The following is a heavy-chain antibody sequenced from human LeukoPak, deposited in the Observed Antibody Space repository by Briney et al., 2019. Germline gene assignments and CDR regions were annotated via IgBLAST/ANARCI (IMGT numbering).Heavy chain of an antibody. Sequence: GGSLRLSCAASGFTFSSYGMHWVRQAPGKGLEWVAVISYDGSNKYYADSVKGRFTISRDNSKNTLYLQMNSLRAEDTAVYYCAKDPLAAADPNWFDPWGQGTLVTVSS. J-gene: IGHJ5*02. CDR3: AKDPLAAADPNWFDP. CDR2: ISYDGSNK. D-gene: IGHD6-13*01. CDR1: GFTFSSYG. V-gene: IGHV3-30*18.